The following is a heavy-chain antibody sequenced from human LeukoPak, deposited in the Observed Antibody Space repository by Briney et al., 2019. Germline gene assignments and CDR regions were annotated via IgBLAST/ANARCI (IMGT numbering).Heavy chain of an antibody. CDR2: IGTEDDT. J-gene: IGHJ2*01. D-gene: IGHD2-8*02. CDR1: GFTFRNYD. Sequence: PGGSLRLSCTASGFTFRNYDMHWVRQTTEKGLEWVSGIGTEDDTFYPDSVRGRFTISRENAKNSVYLQMNGLRAGDTAVYYCTRGRFVLVPSLERWYFDLWGRGTLVTVSS. V-gene: IGHV3-13*01. CDR3: TRGRFVLVPSLERWYFDL.